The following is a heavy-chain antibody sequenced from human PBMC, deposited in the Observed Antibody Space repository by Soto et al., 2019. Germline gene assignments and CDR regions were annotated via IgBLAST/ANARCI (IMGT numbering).Heavy chain of an antibody. J-gene: IGHJ5*02. CDR1: GYTFTSYG. D-gene: IGHD2-15*01. CDR2: ISAYNGNT. CDR3: AREFGDCSGGSCHIRFDP. Sequence: QVQLVQSGAEVKKPGASVKVSCKASGYTFTSYGISWVRQAPGQGLEWMGWISAYNGNTNYAQKLQGRVTMTTDTATSTAYMELRSLRSDDTAVYYCAREFGDCSGGSCHIRFDPWGQGTLVTVSS. V-gene: IGHV1-18*01.